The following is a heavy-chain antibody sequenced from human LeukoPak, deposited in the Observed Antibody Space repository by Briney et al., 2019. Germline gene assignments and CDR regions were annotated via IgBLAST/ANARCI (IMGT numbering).Heavy chain of an antibody. Sequence: ASVKVSCKASGYTFTSYDINWVRQATGQGLEWMGWMNPNSGNTGYAQKFQGRVTMTRNTSISTAYMELSSLRSEDTAVYYCAREFPDYGDSSDPWGQGTLVTVSS. D-gene: IGHD4-17*01. CDR1: GYTFTSYD. V-gene: IGHV1-8*01. CDR3: AREFPDYGDSSDP. CDR2: MNPNSGNT. J-gene: IGHJ5*02.